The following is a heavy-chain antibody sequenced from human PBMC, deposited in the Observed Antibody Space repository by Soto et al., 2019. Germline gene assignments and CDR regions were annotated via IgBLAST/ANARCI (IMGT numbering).Heavy chain of an antibody. D-gene: IGHD3-16*01. V-gene: IGHV1-69*01. J-gene: IGHJ3*02. CDR3: ARETYDYGWGTLDI. CDR1: GGTFSSYA. CDR2: IIPIFGTA. Sequence: QVQLVQSGAEVKKPGSSVKVSCKASGGTFSSYAISWVRQAPGQGLEWMGGIIPIFGTANYAQKFQSRVTITADESTSTAYMGLSSLRSEDTAVYYCARETYDYGWGTLDIWRQGTMLSVSS.